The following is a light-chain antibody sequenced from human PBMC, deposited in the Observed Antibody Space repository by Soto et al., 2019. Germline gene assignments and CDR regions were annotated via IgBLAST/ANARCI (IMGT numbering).Light chain of an antibody. CDR2: DVS. CDR1: SNDIGSSNY. Sequence: QSALTQPASVSGSPGQSITISCIGTSNDIGSSNYVSWYQQFPGKAPDVLIYDVSYRPSVVSNRFSGSKSGNTASLTISGLQPEVEADYYCSAYTTGSTWVFGGGTKLTVL. CDR3: SAYTTGSTWV. V-gene: IGLV2-14*01. J-gene: IGLJ3*02.